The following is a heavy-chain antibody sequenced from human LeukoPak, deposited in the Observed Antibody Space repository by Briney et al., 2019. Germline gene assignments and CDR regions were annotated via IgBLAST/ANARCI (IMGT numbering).Heavy chain of an antibody. D-gene: IGHD6-13*01. J-gene: IGHJ5*02. V-gene: IGHV1-69*10. Sequence: SVKVSCKASGGTFSSYAISWVRQAPGQGLEWMGWIIPILGIANYAQKFQGRVTITADKSTSTAYMELSSLRSEDTAVYYCARDHESAAAGTPAWGQGTLVTVSS. CDR2: IIPILGIA. CDR3: ARDHESAAAGTPA. CDR1: GGTFSSYA.